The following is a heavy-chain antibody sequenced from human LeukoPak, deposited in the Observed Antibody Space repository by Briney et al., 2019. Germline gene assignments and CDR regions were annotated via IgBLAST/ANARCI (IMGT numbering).Heavy chain of an antibody. Sequence: GGSLRLSCVASGFTFKTDGMHWVRQAPGKGLEWVAFIRHDGSLIYYAESAKGRFTISRDNSKNTLYLQMNSLRTDDTAVYYCTRGDDYGSSTRLPKFNWFDPWGQGSLVTVSS. CDR1: GFTFKTDG. CDR2: IRHDGSLI. CDR3: TRGDDYGSSTRLPKFNWFDP. V-gene: IGHV3-30*02. D-gene: IGHD4-17*01. J-gene: IGHJ5*02.